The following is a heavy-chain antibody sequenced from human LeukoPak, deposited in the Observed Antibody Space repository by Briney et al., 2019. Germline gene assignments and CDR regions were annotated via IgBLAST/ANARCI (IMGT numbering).Heavy chain of an antibody. D-gene: IGHD4/OR15-4a*01. CDR1: GVSISTYY. Sequence: SETLSLTCTVSGVSISTYYWSWIRQPAGKGLEWIGRIYTSGSTNYNPSLKSRVTMSVDTSKNQFSLKLNSVTAADTAVYYCARSGGLVLAADALNWFAPWGQGTLVTVSS. CDR2: IYTSGST. CDR3: ARSGGLVLAADALNWFAP. J-gene: IGHJ5*02. V-gene: IGHV4-4*07.